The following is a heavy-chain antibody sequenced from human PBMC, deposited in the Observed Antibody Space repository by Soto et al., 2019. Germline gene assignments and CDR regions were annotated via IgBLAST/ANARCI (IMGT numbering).Heavy chain of an antibody. CDR2: ISGSATST. CDR3: AKGRRSGWASYAFDI. Sequence: GWSLRLSCAASGFTFSSYAMSWVRQAPGKGLEWVSAISGSATSTYNADSLKGRFTISRDNSKSTVYLQMSSLRAEDTALYYCAKGRRSGWASYAFDIWGQGTMVTVSS. V-gene: IGHV3-23*01. CDR1: GFTFSSYA. D-gene: IGHD6-25*01. J-gene: IGHJ3*02.